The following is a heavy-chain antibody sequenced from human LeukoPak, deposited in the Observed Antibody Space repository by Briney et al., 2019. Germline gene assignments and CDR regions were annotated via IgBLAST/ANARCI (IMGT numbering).Heavy chain of an antibody. CDR2: INHSGST. CDR3: ARIGLGTTAPFDY. CDR1: GGSFSGYY. V-gene: IGHV4-34*01. D-gene: IGHD1-7*01. Sequence: SETLSLTYAVYGGSFSGYYWSWIRQPPGKGLEWIGEINHSGSTNYNPSLKSRVTISVDTSKNQFSLKLSSVTAADTAVYYCARIGLGTTAPFDYWGQGTLVTVSS. J-gene: IGHJ4*02.